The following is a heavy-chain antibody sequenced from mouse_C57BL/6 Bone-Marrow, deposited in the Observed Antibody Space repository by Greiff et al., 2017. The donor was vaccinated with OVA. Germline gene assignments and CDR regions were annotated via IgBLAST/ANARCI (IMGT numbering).Heavy chain of an antibody. Sequence: QVHVKQSGAELVKPGASVKLSCKASGYTFTSYWMHWVKQRPGQGLEWIGMIHPNSGSTNYNEKFKSKATLTVDKSSSTAYMQLSSLTSEDSAVYYCANWVFAYWGQGTLVTVSA. D-gene: IGHD4-1*01. V-gene: IGHV1-64*01. CDR2: IHPNSGST. CDR1: GYTFTSYW. CDR3: ANWVFAY. J-gene: IGHJ3*01.